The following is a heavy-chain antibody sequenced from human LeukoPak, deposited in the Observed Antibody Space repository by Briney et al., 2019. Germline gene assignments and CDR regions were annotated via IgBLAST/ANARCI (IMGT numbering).Heavy chain of an antibody. J-gene: IGHJ4*02. D-gene: IGHD3-22*01. CDR3: ARDWQYYDSSGYQGDY. CDR1: GYTFTSYG. Sequence: ASVKVSCKASGYTFTSYGITWVRQAPGQGLEWMGWINPNSGGTNYAQKFQGRVTMTRDTSISTAYMELSRLRSDDTAVYYCARDWQYYDSSGYQGDYWGQGTLVTVSS. CDR2: INPNSGGT. V-gene: IGHV1-2*02.